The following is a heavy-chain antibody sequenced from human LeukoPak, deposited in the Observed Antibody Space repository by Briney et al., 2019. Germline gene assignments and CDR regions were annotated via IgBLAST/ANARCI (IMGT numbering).Heavy chain of an antibody. D-gene: IGHD3-22*01. CDR2: ISYDGSNK. Sequence: GGSLRLSCAASGFTFSSYGMHWVRQAPGKGLEWVAVISYDGSNKYYADSVKGRFTISRDNSKNTLYLQMNSLRAEDTAVYYCAKDHLDYYYDSSGHPFDYWGQGTLVTVSS. CDR1: GFTFSSYG. CDR3: AKDHLDYYYDSSGHPFDY. J-gene: IGHJ4*02. V-gene: IGHV3-30*18.